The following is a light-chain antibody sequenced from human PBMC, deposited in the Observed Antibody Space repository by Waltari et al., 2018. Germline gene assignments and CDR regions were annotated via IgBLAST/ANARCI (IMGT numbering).Light chain of an antibody. J-gene: IGLJ2*01. Sequence: QSALTQPASVSGSPGQSLTLPCTGTSSDVGGSNYVSWYQQHPDKAPKLMIYDVNNRASGVSNRFSGSKSGNTASLTISGLQAEDEADYYCSSYTSSSTLFGGGTKLTVL. CDR3: SSYTSSSTL. CDR2: DVN. V-gene: IGLV2-14*03. CDR1: SSDVGGSNY.